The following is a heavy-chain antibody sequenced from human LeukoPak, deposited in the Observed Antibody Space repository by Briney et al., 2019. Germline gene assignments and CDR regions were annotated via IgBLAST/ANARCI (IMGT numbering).Heavy chain of an antibody. D-gene: IGHD3-22*01. V-gene: IGHV3-23*01. Sequence: GGSLRLSCAASGFTFSGHTMSWVRQAPGKGLEWVSGISPGGDTTYYADSVRGRFTISRDNSKNALYMQVNSLRVEDTAVYYCAKDLGGYYFDAFDIWGQGTMVTVSS. J-gene: IGHJ3*02. CDR1: GFTFSGHT. CDR3: AKDLGGYYFDAFDI. CDR2: ISPGGDTT.